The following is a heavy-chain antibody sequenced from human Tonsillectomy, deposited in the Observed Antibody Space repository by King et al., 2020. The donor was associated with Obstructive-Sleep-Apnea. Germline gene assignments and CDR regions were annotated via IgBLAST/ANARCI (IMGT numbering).Heavy chain of an antibody. V-gene: IGHV3-48*04. D-gene: IGHD5-18*01. CDR1: GVTFSSYN. CDR2: INSYGITF. CDR3: ARDARDTGVFDY. Sequence: VQLVESGGGLVQPGGSLRLSCAASGVTFSSYNMTWVRQAPGKGLEWVSFINSYGITFYYADTVKGRFTISRDNAKNSLYLQMNSLRAEDTAVYYGARDARDTGVFDYWGQGTLVTVSS. J-gene: IGHJ4*02.